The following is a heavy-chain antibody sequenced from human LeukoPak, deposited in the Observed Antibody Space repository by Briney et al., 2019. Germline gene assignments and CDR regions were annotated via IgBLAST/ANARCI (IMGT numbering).Heavy chain of an antibody. Sequence: GGSLRLSCAASGFTFSSYRMNWVRQAPGKGLEWVSSISSSSSSYIYYADSVKGRFTISRDNAKNSLYLQMNSLRAEDTAVYYCARVGSLTRATHDAFDIWGQGTMVTVSS. V-gene: IGHV3-21*01. J-gene: IGHJ3*02. CDR3: ARVGSLTRATHDAFDI. CDR1: GFTFSSYR. CDR2: ISSSSSSYI. D-gene: IGHD1-26*01.